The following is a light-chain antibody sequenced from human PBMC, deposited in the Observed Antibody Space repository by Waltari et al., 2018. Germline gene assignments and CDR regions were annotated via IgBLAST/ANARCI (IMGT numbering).Light chain of an antibody. Sequence: DIQMTQSPSTLSTSVGDRVTITCRASQSISRWLAWYPQKPGKAPKLPIYEASSLESGVPSRFSGSGSGTEFTLTINSLQPDDFATYYCQQYSSYVTFGPGTKVDIK. V-gene: IGKV1-5*03. J-gene: IGKJ3*01. CDR1: QSISRW. CDR2: EAS. CDR3: QQYSSYVT.